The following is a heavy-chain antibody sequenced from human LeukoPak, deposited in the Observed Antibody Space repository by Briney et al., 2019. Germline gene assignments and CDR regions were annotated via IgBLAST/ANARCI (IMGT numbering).Heavy chain of an antibody. CDR1: GGSFSGYY. Sequence: TSETLSLTCAVYGGSFSGYYWSWIRQPPGKGLEWIGEINHSGSTNYNPSLKSRVTISVDTSKNQFSLKLSSVTAADTAVYYCASIRPRPLHYFDYWGQGTLVTVSS. D-gene: IGHD2-2*02. CDR2: INHSGST. CDR3: ASIRPRPLHYFDY. J-gene: IGHJ4*02. V-gene: IGHV4-34*01.